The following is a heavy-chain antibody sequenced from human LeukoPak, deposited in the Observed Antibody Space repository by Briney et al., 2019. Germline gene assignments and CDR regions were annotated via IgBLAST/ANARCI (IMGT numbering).Heavy chain of an antibody. J-gene: IGHJ4*02. D-gene: IGHD6-13*01. Sequence: SETLSLTCTVSGGSIRSYYWSWIRQPPGKGLEWIGYIYYSGSTNYNPSLKSRVTISVDTSKNQFSLKLSSVTAADTAVYYCARLGSSWYKVGYYFDYWGQGTLVTVSS. CDR1: GGSIRSYY. CDR2: IYYSGST. V-gene: IGHV4-59*08. CDR3: ARLGSSWYKVGYYFDY.